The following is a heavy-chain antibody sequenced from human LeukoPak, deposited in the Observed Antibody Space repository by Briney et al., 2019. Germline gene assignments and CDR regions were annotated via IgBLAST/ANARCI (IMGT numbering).Heavy chain of an antibody. Sequence: SETLSLTCTVSGGSISSYYWSWIRQPPGKGLEWIGCIYYSGSTNYNPSLKSRVTISVDTSKNQFSLKLSSVTAADTAVYYCARDRGYYYGSGSYNWFDPWGQGTLVTVSS. J-gene: IGHJ5*02. D-gene: IGHD3-10*01. CDR3: ARDRGYYYGSGSYNWFDP. CDR1: GGSISSYY. V-gene: IGHV4-59*12. CDR2: IYYSGST.